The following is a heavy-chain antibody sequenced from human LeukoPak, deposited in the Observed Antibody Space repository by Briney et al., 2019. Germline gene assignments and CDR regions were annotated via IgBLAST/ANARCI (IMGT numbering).Heavy chain of an antibody. CDR2: IYYSGST. V-gene: IGHV4-59*01. CDR3: ARGGWAYYDFWSGYPTVNWFDP. J-gene: IGHJ5*02. D-gene: IGHD3-3*01. Sequence: PGGSLRLSCAASGFTFSSYAMSWVRQPPGKGLEWIGYIYYSGSTNYNPSLKSRVTISVDTSKNQFSLKLSSVTAADTAVYYCARGGWAYYDFWSGYPTVNWFDPWGQGTLVTVSS. CDR1: GFTFSSYA.